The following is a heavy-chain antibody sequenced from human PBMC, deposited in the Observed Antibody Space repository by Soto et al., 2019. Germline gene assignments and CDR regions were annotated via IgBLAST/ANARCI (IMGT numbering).Heavy chain of an antibody. J-gene: IGHJ4*02. V-gene: IGHV5-51*01. CDR1: GYRLAGAW. CDR3: ARRLSTGWFFDF. D-gene: IGHD6-19*01. CDR2: IYPGDSDT. Sequence: PREGLTLSCKRAGYRLAGAWFGWVRQMPGKSLEWLGIIYPGDSDTRYSPSFQGQVAFSADKSISTAYLQWSGLKASDTAVYYCARRLSTGWFFDFWGQGTLVTVSS.